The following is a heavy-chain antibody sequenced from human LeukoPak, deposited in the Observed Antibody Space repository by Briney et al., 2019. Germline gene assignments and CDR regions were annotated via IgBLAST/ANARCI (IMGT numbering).Heavy chain of an antibody. CDR1: GLTFSNAW. CDR2: IKSKTDGETT. Sequence: PGGSLRLSCAASGLTFSNAWMSWVRQGPGKGLEWVGRIKSKTDGETTEYAAPVKGRFTISRDDSKNTLYLQMNSLKTEDTAVYYCTWYRSIYYMFVDWGQGTQVTVSS. V-gene: IGHV3-15*01. CDR3: TWYRSIYYMFVD. D-gene: IGHD6-13*01. J-gene: IGHJ4*02.